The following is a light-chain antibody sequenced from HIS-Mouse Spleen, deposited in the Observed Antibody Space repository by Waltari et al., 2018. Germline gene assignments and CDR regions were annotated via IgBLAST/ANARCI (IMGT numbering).Light chain of an antibody. CDR3: QVWDSSSDRV. J-gene: IGLJ1*01. Sequence: SYVLTQPPSVSVAPGQTARITCGGNNIGSKSVHWYQQKPGPAPVLVVYDDSDRPSGIPARFTGSKSGNTATLPISRVEAGDEADYYCQVWDSSSDRVFGTGTKVTVL. CDR2: DDS. V-gene: IGLV3-21*02. CDR1: NIGSKS.